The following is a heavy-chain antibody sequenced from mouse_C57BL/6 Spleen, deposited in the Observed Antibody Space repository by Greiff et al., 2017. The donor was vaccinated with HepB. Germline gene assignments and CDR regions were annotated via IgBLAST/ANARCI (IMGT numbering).Heavy chain of an antibody. V-gene: IGHV1-26*01. D-gene: IGHD2-3*01. CDR3: ARYDGYYDFDY. CDR1: GYTFTDYY. CDR2: INPNNGGT. J-gene: IGHJ2*01. Sequence: VQLQQSGPELVKPGASVKISCKASGYTFTDYYMNWVKQSPGKSLEWIGDINPNNGGTSYNQQFKGKATLTVDKSYSTAYMELRSLTSEDSAVYYCARYDGYYDFDYWGQGTTLTVSS.